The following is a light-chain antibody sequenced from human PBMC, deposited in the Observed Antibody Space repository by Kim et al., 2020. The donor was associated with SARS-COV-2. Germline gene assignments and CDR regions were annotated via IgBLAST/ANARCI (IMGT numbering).Light chain of an antibody. CDR2: GAS. J-gene: IGKJ2*01. CDR1: QSVSDN. Sequence: EIVMTQSPATLSVSPGERATLSCWASQSVSDNLAWYQQKVGQAPRLLIYGASTRAAGIPARFSGSGSGIDFTLTISSLQSEDIAAYYCQHYNNWPPETFGQGTKLEI. CDR3: QHYNNWPPET. V-gene: IGKV3D-15*01.